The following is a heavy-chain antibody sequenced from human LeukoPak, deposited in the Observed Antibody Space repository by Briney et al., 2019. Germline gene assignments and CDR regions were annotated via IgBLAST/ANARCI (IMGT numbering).Heavy chain of an antibody. D-gene: IGHD2-15*01. CDR1: GFTFSSYS. V-gene: IGHV3-21*03. CDR2: ISSSSSFI. CDR3: VREEDRSIWIRAFDY. Sequence: GGSLRLSCAASGFTFSSYSMNWVRQAPGKGLEWVSSISSSSSFIYYADSVKGRFTISRDNAKNSLYLQMNSLRAEDTAVYCCVREEDRSIWIRAFDYWGQGTLVTVCS. J-gene: IGHJ4*02.